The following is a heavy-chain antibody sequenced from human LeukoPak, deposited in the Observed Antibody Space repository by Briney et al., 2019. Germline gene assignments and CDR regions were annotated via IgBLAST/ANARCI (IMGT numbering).Heavy chain of an antibody. CDR1: GYTFTDYY. CDR2: VDPEDGET. Sequence: VKISCKVSGYTFTDYYMHWMQQAPGKGLEWMGLVDPEDGETIYAEKFQGRVTITADTSTDTAYMELSSLRSEDTAVYYCATWRVVPAARSINWFDPWGQGTLVTVSS. D-gene: IGHD2-2*01. CDR3: ATWRVVPAARSINWFDP. V-gene: IGHV1-69-2*01. J-gene: IGHJ5*02.